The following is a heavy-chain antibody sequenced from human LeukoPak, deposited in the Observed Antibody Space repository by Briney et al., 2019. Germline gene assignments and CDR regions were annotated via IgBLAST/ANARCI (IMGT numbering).Heavy chain of an antibody. CDR3: ARDAYSSSWYWLIDY. CDR1: GYTFTGYY. V-gene: IGHV1-2*04. D-gene: IGHD6-13*01. Sequence: ASVKVSCKASGYTFTGYYMHWVRQAPGQGLEWMGWINPNSGGTNYAQKFQGWVTMTRDTSISTAYMELSRLRSDDTAVYYCARDAYSSSWYWLIDYWGQGTLVTVPS. CDR2: INPNSGGT. J-gene: IGHJ4*02.